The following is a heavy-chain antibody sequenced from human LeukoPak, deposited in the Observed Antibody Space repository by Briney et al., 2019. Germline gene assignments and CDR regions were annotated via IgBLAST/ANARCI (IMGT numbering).Heavy chain of an antibody. J-gene: IGHJ3*01. CDR1: GDSVSGHY. CDR3: VRAPMAITTSAFPDAFDF. V-gene: IGHV4-59*02. CDR2: VSYSGGT. Sequence: SETLSLTCTVSGDSVSGHYWSWIRQTPGKGLEWIGYVSYSGGTDYNPSLKRRVSISLDTSKNQFSLKLSSPAAADPAVYYCVRAPMAITTSAFPDAFDFWGQGTMVTVSS. D-gene: IGHD5-12*01.